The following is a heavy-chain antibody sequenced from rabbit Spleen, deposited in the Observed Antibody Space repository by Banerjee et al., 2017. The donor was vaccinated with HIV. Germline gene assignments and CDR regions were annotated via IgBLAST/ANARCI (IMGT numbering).Heavy chain of an antibody. CDR3: ARDLVVVIGWNFSL. J-gene: IGHJ6*01. V-gene: IGHV1S45*01. CDR2: IEPASVNT. CDR1: GIDFTNYY. D-gene: IGHD8-1*01. Sequence: QEQLTETGGGLVQPGGSLTLSCKASGIDFTNYYITWVRQAPGKGLELIACIEPASVNTADATWAKGRFTISKTSSTTVTLQMTSLTAADTATYFCARDLVVVIGWNFSLWGPGTLVTVS.